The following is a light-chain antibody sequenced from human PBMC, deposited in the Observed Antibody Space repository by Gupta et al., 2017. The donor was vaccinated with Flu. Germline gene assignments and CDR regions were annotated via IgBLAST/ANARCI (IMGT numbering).Light chain of an antibody. CDR2: GAS. CDR3: QQYNNWPPDT. Sequence: ATLSVSPGERATLSCRASQSVSRNLAWYQQKPGQAPRLLIYGASTRVTSIPARFSGSGSGTELTLTISSLQSEDFAVYYCQQYNNWPPDTFGQGTKLEIK. V-gene: IGKV3-15*01. J-gene: IGKJ2*01. CDR1: QSVSRN.